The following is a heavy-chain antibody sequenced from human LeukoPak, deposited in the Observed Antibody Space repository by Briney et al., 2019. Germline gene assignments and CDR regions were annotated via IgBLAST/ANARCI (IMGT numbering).Heavy chain of an antibody. V-gene: IGHV3-7*01. J-gene: IGHJ4*02. CDR1: GFNFISYY. CDR3: AGGLNRRARFDY. D-gene: IGHD1-26*01. Sequence: GGSLRLFCAASGFNFISYYMTWGRRATGGGVEEGANIKQDGSEKYYVDSVKGRFTISRDNAKNSLFLQMNSLNAEDTAVYYCAGGLNRRARFDYWGQGTLVTVSS. CDR2: IKQDGSEK.